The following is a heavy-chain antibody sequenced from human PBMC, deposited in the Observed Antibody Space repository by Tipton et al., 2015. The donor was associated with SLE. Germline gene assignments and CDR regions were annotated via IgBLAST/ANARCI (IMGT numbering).Heavy chain of an antibody. J-gene: IGHJ4*02. CDR3: ATDYYDSSGYPTFFDY. CDR2: IRGDGSAT. D-gene: IGHD3-22*01. V-gene: IGHV3-23*01. Sequence: SLRLSCAASGFTFSSYAMSWVRQAPGKGLEWVSAIRGDGSATFYADSVKGRFTISRDNGKNSLYLQMNSLRAEDTAVYYCATDYYDSSGYPTFFDYWGQGTLVTVSS. CDR1: GFTFSSYA.